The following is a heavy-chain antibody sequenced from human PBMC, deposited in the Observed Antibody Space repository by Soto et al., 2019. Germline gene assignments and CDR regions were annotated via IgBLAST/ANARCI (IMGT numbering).Heavy chain of an antibody. CDR3: ARDRGIDVAGTFDY. J-gene: IGHJ4*02. D-gene: IGHD6-19*01. Sequence: QVQLQESGPGLVKPSETLSVTCTVSGGSVSSHDYYWSWIRQPPGKGLEWIGHIFHTGTTTYNPPLQSRVTSSIDTSQNQFSLRLTSVTAADTAVYFCARDRGIDVAGTFDYWGQGTLFSVSS. CDR1: GGSVSSHDYY. V-gene: IGHV4-61*08. CDR2: IFHTGTT.